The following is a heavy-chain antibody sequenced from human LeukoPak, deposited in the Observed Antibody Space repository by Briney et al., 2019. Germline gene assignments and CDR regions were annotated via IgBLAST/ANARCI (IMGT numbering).Heavy chain of an antibody. Sequence: GASVKVSCKASGYTFTTFRIHWVRQAPGQGLEWMGWISANDGNTNYAQKLQGRVTMTADTSTSTAYMELRSLRSDDTAVYYCARGHRDRDYYDSSGYSNWFDPWGQGTLVTVSS. J-gene: IGHJ5*02. CDR2: ISANDGNT. CDR3: ARGHRDRDYYDSSGYSNWFDP. CDR1: GYTFTTFR. D-gene: IGHD3-22*01. V-gene: IGHV1-18*01.